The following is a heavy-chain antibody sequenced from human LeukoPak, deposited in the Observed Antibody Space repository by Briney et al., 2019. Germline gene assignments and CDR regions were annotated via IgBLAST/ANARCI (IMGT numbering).Heavy chain of an antibody. D-gene: IGHD3-10*01. CDR3: ARGRVWFGELLPSRSIAFDY. Sequence: SETLSLTCAVYGGSFSGYYWSWIRQPPGKGLEWIGGINHSGSTNYNPSLKSRVTISVDTSKNQFSLKLSSVTAADTAVYYCARGRVWFGELLPSRSIAFDYWGQGTLVTVSS. J-gene: IGHJ4*02. CDR1: GGSFSGYY. V-gene: IGHV4-34*01. CDR2: INHSGST.